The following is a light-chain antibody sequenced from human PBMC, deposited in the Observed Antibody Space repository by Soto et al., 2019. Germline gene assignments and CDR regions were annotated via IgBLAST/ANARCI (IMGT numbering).Light chain of an antibody. Sequence: DIQVTQSPSSLSASVGDRVTITCRASQSISSYLNWYQQKPGKAPNLLIYAASSLESGVPSRFSGSGSGTDFTLTISSLQPEDFATYYCQQTYSTLWTFGQGTKVDI. J-gene: IGKJ1*01. V-gene: IGKV1-39*01. CDR2: AAS. CDR3: QQTYSTLWT. CDR1: QSISSY.